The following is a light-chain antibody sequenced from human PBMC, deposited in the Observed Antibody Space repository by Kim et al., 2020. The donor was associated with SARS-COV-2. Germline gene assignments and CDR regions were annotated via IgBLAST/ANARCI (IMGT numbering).Light chain of an antibody. CDR2: EDN. J-gene: IGLJ3*02. V-gene: IGLV6-57*01. CDR3: QSYDSSKWV. CDR1: SGSIASNY. Sequence: NFMLTQPHSVSESPGKTVTISCTRSSGSIASNYVQWYQQRPGSSPTTVIYEDNQRPSGVPDRFSGSIDSSSNSASLTISGLKTEDEADYYCQSYDSSKWVFGGGPKLTVL.